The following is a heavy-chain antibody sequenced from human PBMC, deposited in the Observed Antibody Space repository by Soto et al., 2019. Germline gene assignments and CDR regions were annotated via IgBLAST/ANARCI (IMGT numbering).Heavy chain of an antibody. V-gene: IGHV4-39*01. J-gene: IGHJ5*02. CDR1: GGSISSSSYY. CDR3: ARRVQQWPPSCCGWFDP. Sequence: QLQLQESGPGLVKPSETLSLTCTVSGGSISSSSYYWGWIRQPPGKGLEWIGSIYYSGSTYYNPSLKSRVTISVDTSKNQFSLKLSSVTAADTAVYYCARRVQQWPPSCCGWFDPWGQGTLVTVSS. CDR2: IYYSGST. D-gene: IGHD6-19*01.